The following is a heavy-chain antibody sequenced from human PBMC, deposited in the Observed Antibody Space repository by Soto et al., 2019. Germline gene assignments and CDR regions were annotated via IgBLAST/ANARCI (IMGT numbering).Heavy chain of an antibody. D-gene: IGHD2-2*01. CDR3: ARGPPVVVVPGAPRNYYYMDV. J-gene: IGHJ6*03. V-gene: IGHV4-34*01. Sequence: QVQLQQWGAGLLKPSETLSRTCAVYGASFSGYQWNWIRQPPGKGLEWIGEINHSGSTNYNPSLKSRVTIAVDTSKNQFSLRLSSVTAADTAVYYCARGPPVVVVPGAPRNYYYMDVWGKGTTVTVSS. CDR2: INHSGST. CDR1: GASFSGYQ.